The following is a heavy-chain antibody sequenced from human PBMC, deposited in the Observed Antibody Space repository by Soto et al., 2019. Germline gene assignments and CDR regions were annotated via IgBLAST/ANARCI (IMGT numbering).Heavy chain of an antibody. Sequence: SETLSLTCAVSGASISGSYYYWAWLRQSPGKGPEWIGSVFYTGFTSYNPSLESRVSVSVDTSKSQFSLKLRAVTAADTAVYYCATSQKGYNWNYFDHWGQGALVTVSA. CDR2: VFYTGFT. D-gene: IGHD1-20*01. CDR1: GASISGSYYY. J-gene: IGHJ4*02. CDR3: ATSQKGYNWNYFDH. V-gene: IGHV4-39*01.